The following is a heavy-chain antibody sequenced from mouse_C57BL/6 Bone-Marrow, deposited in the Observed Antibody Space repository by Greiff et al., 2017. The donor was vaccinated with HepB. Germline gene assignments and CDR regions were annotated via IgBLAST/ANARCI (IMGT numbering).Heavy chain of an antibody. J-gene: IGHJ3*01. CDR1: GYTFTSYW. Sequence: QVQLQQPGAELVKPGASVKLSCKASGYTFTSYWMQWVKQRPGQGLEWIGEIDPSDSYTNYNQKFKGKATLTVDTSSSTADMQLSSLTSGDSVVYYCARGDSWFAYWGQGTLVTVSA. V-gene: IGHV1-50*01. CDR3: ARGDSWFAY. CDR2: IDPSDSYT. D-gene: IGHD3-3*01.